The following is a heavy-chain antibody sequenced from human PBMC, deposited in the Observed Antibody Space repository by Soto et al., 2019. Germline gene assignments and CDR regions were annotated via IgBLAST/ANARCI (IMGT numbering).Heavy chain of an antibody. CDR1: GGSISSSSYY. J-gene: IGHJ4*02. CDR2: IYYSGST. CDR3: ARPGIVGATTDY. V-gene: IGHV4-39*01. D-gene: IGHD1-26*01. Sequence: QLQLQESGPGLVKPSETLSLTCTVSGGSISSSSYYWGWIRQPPGKGLEWIGSIYYSGSTYYNPSLKRRXXIXVXXSKNQFSLKLSSVTAADTAVYYCARPGIVGATTDYWGQGTLVTVSS.